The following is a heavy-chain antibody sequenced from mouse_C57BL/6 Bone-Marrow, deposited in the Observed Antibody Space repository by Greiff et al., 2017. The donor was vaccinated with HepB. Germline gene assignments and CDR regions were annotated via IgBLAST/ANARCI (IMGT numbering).Heavy chain of an antibody. D-gene: IGHD3-2*02. Sequence: EVKLMESGGGLVKPGGSLKLSCAASGFTFSDYGMHWVRQAPEKGLEWVAYISSGSSTIYYADTVKGRFTISRDNAKNTLFLQMTSLRSEDTAMYYCARQGQLRLRSFAYWGQGTLVTVSA. V-gene: IGHV5-17*01. CDR2: ISSGSSTI. CDR1: GFTFSDYG. J-gene: IGHJ3*01. CDR3: ARQGQLRLRSFAY.